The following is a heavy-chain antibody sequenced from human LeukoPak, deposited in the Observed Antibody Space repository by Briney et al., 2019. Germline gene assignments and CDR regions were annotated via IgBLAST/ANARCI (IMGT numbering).Heavy chain of an antibody. Sequence: ASVRVSCKVSEYTLTELSMHWVRQAPGKGLEWMGGFDPENGKTIYAQKFQGRVTMTEDTSTDTAYMELSSLRSEDTALYYCATLTPDYSNPLHYYHGMDVWGKGTTVTVSS. CDR1: EYTLTELS. D-gene: IGHD4-11*01. V-gene: IGHV1-24*01. CDR3: ATLTPDYSNPLHYYHGMDV. CDR2: FDPENGKT. J-gene: IGHJ6*04.